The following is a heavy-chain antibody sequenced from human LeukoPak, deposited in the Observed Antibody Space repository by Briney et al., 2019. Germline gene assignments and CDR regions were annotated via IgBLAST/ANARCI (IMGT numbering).Heavy chain of an antibody. CDR3: ARGVLELDY. CDR2: IYHSGST. D-gene: IGHD1-1*01. V-gene: IGHV4-30-2*01. CDR1: GGSISSGGYS. Sequence: PSQTLSLSCAVSGGSISSGGYSWSWIRQPPGKGLEWIGYIYHSGSTYYNPSLKSRVTISVDRSKNQFSLKLSSVTAADTAVYYCARGVLELDYWGQGTLVTVPS. J-gene: IGHJ4*02.